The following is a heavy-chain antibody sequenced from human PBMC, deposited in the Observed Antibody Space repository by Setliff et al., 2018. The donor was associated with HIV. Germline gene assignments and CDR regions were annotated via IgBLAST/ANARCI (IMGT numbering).Heavy chain of an antibody. J-gene: IGHJ3*02. D-gene: IGHD3-22*01. CDR1: GYTFNSYG. Sequence: PPASVKVSCKASGYTFNSYGISWVRQAPGQGLEWMGWNSPYNGNTKFGQKLQGRVTMTTDTSTSTGYMELRSLRSDDTAMYYCARGGSLFTMTTHPFDIWGQGTMVTVSS. V-gene: IGHV1-18*01. CDR2: NSPYNGNT. CDR3: ARGGSLFTMTTHPFDI.